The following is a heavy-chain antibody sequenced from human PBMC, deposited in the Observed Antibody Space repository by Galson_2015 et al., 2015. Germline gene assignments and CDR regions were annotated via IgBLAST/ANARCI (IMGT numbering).Heavy chain of an antibody. CDR3: ASQRGYDFWSGYTFDY. V-gene: IGHV3-23*01. CDR2: ISGSGGST. D-gene: IGHD3-3*01. Sequence: SLRLSCAASGFTFSSYAMSWVRQAPGKGLEWVSAISGSGGSTYYADSVKGRFTISRDNSKNTLYLQMNSLRAEDTAVYYCASQRGYDFWSGYTFDYWGQGTLVTVSS. J-gene: IGHJ4*02. CDR1: GFTFSSYA.